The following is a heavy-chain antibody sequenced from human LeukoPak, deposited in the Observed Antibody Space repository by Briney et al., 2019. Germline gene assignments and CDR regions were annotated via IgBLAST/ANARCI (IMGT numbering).Heavy chain of an antibody. CDR2: ISGNGGST. CDR3: AKFCNAVEYYYYYGMDV. Sequence: GGSLRLSCAASGFTFSSYAMSWVRQAPGKGLEWVSAISGNGGSTYYADSVKGRFTISRDNSKNTLYLQMNSLRAEDTAVYYCAKFCNAVEYYYYYGMDVWGQGTTVTVSS. V-gene: IGHV3-23*01. CDR1: GFTFSSYA. D-gene: IGHD2/OR15-2a*01. J-gene: IGHJ6*02.